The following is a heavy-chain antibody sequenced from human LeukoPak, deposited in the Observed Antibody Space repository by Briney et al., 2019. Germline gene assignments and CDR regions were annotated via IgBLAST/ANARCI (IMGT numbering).Heavy chain of an antibody. CDR1: GGSFSGYY. CDR2: INHSGST. D-gene: IGHD6-13*01. J-gene: IGHJ6*03. CDR3: ARGRLNIAAAGTNYYYYYMDV. V-gene: IGHV4-34*01. Sequence: SEILSLTCAVYGGSFSGYYWSWIRQPPGKGLEWIGEINHSGSTNYNPSLKSRVTISVDTSKNQFSLKLSSVTAADTAVYYCARGRLNIAAAGTNYYYYYMDVWGKGTTVTVSS.